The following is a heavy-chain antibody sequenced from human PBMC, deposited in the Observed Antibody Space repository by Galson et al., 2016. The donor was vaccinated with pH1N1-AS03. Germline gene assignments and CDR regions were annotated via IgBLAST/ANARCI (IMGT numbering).Heavy chain of an antibody. J-gene: IGHJ4*02. V-gene: IGHV3-9*01. Sequence: CAGSGFTFDDYAMHWVRQAPGKGLEWVSGIDWNSGTIDYRDAVKGRFTISRDNAKNSLYLQMNSLRAEDTALYYCAKSPGYCSAGSCSDQGYFDYWGQGTLATVSS. CDR2: IDWNSGTI. D-gene: IGHD2-15*01. CDR3: AKSPGYCSAGSCSDQGYFDY. CDR1: GFTFDDYA.